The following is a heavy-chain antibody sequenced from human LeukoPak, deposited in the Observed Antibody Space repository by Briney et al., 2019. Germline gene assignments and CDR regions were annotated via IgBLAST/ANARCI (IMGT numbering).Heavy chain of an antibody. J-gene: IGHJ5*02. CDR2: ISSTSSHT. Sequence: GGSLRLSCAASGFTFSDSYMSWIRQAAGKGLEWVSYISSTSSHTNCADSVKGRFTISRDNAKKSLYLQMNSLRAEDTAVYYCARGSARWFDPWGQGTLVTVSS. CDR1: GFTFSDSY. CDR3: ARGSARWFDP. V-gene: IGHV3-11*05.